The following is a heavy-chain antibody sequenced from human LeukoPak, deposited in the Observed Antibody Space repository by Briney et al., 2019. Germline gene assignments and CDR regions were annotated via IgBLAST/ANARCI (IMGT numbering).Heavy chain of an antibody. CDR3: VREIREWELLGFYY. Sequence: SETLSLTCTVSGGSISSSSYYWGWIRQPPGKGLEWIGSIYYSGSTYYNPSLKSRVTISVDTSKNQFSLKLSSVTAADTAVYYCVREIREWELLGFYYWGQGTLVTVSS. CDR1: GGSISSSSYY. V-gene: IGHV4-39*02. D-gene: IGHD1-26*01. CDR2: IYYSGST. J-gene: IGHJ4*02.